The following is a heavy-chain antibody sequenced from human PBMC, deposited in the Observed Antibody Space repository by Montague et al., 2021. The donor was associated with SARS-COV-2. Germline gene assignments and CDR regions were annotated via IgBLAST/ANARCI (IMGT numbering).Heavy chain of an antibody. V-gene: IGHV4-4*02. CDR1: GISITNRNW. Sequence: SETLSLTCAVSGISITNRNWWSWVRQPPGKGLELLGEIYSSGNTHYDPSLQGRATMSLDKSNNQVLLSLTSVTAADTAIYYCGTGLYRYFDLWGHGTLVTVSS. CDR2: IYSSGNT. CDR3: GTGLYRYFDL. D-gene: IGHD7-27*01. J-gene: IGHJ2*01.